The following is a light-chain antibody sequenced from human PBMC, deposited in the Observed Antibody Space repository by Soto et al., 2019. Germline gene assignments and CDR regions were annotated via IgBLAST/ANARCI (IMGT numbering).Light chain of an antibody. CDR3: QQCVNCLT. V-gene: IGKV3-11*01. J-gene: IGKJ4*01. CDR2: DAS. CDR1: QSVSSY. Sequence: EIVLTQSPATLSLSPGERATLSCRASQSVSSYLDWYQQTPGQAPRLLIYDASNKSTGTPARFSGSGSGTYFPLTISSLEPEDFAVYYCQQCVNCLTFGGGTKVEIK.